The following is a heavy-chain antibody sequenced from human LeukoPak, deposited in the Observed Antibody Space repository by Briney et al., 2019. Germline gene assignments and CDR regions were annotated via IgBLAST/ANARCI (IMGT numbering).Heavy chain of an antibody. Sequence: GGFLRLSCAASGFTFSDYYMSWIRQAPGKGLEWVSYISSSGSTIYYADSVKGRFTISRDNAKNSLYLQMNSLRAEDTAVYYCARVSRGSYGSYYFDYWGQGTLVTVSS. CDR1: GFTFSDYY. V-gene: IGHV3-11*01. J-gene: IGHJ4*02. CDR3: ARVSRGSYGSYYFDY. CDR2: ISSSGSTI. D-gene: IGHD5-18*01.